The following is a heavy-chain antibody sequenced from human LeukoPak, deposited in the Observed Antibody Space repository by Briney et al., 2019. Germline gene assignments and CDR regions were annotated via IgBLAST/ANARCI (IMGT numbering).Heavy chain of an antibody. CDR3: ASSYLKH. CDR2: IGQGGSHV. J-gene: IGHJ1*01. V-gene: IGHV3-7*01. Sequence: GGSLRLSCVVSGISLSNYAMTWVRQAPGEGLEWVANIGQGGSHVNYADSVKGRFSISRDNARNSLFLQLNNLRAEGTAVYYCASSYLKHWGQGTLVTVSS. CDR1: GISLSNYA.